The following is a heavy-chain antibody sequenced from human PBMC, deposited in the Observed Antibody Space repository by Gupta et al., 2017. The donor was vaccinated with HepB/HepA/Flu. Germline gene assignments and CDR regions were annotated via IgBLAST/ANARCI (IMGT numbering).Heavy chain of an antibody. CDR2: IIPIFGTA. V-gene: IGHV1-69*01. Sequence: QVQLVQSGAEVKKPGSSVKVSCKASGGTVSSYAISWVRPAPGQGLEWMGGIIPIFGTANYAQKFQGRVTITADESTSTAYMELSSLRSEDTAVYYCARQQRLGYCSSTSCYNWFDPWGQGTLVTVSS. D-gene: IGHD2-2*01. CDR1: GGTVSSYA. CDR3: ARQQRLGYCSSTSCYNWFDP. J-gene: IGHJ5*02.